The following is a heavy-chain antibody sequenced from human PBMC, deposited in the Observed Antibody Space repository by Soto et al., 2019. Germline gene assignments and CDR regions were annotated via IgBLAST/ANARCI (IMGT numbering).Heavy chain of an antibody. CDR3: ARDKGATTKIVGNYYVDY. J-gene: IGHJ4*02. CDR2: IIPIFGTA. CDR1: GGTFSSYA. D-gene: IGHD3-22*01. Sequence: QVQLVQSGAEVKKPGSSVKVSCKASGGTFSSYAISWVRQAPGQGLEWMGGIIPIFGTANYAQKFQGRVTITADESTSTAYMELSSLRSEDTAVYYCARDKGATTKIVGNYYVDYWGQGTLVTVSS. V-gene: IGHV1-69*01.